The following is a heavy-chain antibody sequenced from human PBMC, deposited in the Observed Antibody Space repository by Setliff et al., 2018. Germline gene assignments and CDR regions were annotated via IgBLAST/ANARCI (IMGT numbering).Heavy chain of an antibody. CDR1: GGTFSSYA. CDR3: ARQLSRRWLHTKRPGRYFDY. D-gene: IGHD5-12*01. Sequence: WASVKVSCKASGGTFSSYAISWVRQAPGQGLEWMGGIIPILGIANYAQKFQGRVTITADKSTSTAYMELSSLRSEDTAVYYCARQLSRRWLHTKRPGRYFDYWGQGTLVTVSS. CDR2: IIPILGIA. J-gene: IGHJ4*02. V-gene: IGHV1-69*10.